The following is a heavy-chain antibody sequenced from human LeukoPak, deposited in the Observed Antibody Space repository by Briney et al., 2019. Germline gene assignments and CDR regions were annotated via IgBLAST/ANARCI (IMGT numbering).Heavy chain of an antibody. CDR1: GGTFSSYA. CDR3: ARDLLNGGSGSYKTYYYYYYGMDV. V-gene: IGHV1-69*04. J-gene: IGHJ6*02. D-gene: IGHD3-10*01. Sequence: ASVKVSCKASGGTFSSYAISWVRQAPGQGLEWMGRIIPIFGIANYARKFQGRVTITADKSTSTAYMELSSLRSEDTAVYYCARDLLNGGSGSYKTYYYYYYGMDVWGQGTTVTVSS. CDR2: IIPIFGIA.